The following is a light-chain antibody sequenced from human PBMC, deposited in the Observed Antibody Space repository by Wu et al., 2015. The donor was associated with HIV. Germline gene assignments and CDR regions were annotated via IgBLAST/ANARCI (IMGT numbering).Light chain of an antibody. Sequence: EIILTQSPATLSLSPGESASLSCNSSQSISSNLAWYQQKGGQAPRLLINDASTRAADFPARFIGSGSGTEFTLTITDIQSEDVAIYYCQQYHHWPPYTFGRGPGWRSN. CDR3: QQYHHWPPYT. CDR2: DAS. J-gene: IGKJ2*01. CDR1: QSISSN. V-gene: IGKV3-15*01.